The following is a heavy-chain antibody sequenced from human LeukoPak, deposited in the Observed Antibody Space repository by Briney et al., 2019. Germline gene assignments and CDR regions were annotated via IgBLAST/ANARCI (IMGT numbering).Heavy chain of an antibody. V-gene: IGHV3-48*03. Sequence: GGSLRLSCAASGFTFSSYEMNWVRQAPGKGLEWVSYISSSGSTIYHADSVKGRFTISRDNAKNSLYLQMNSLRAEDTAVYYCARGSPQDYFDYWGQGTLVTVSS. CDR2: ISSSGSTI. CDR1: GFTFSSYE. CDR3: ARGSPQDYFDY. J-gene: IGHJ4*02.